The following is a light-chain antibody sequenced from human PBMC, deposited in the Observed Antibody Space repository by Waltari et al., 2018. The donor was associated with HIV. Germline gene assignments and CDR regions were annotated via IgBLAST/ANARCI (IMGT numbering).Light chain of an antibody. J-gene: IGKJ1*01. CDR2: GAT. CDR3: QHYNNWPPWT. CDR1: ETVNSN. V-gene: IGKV3-15*01. Sequence: EIIMTQSPPTLSASPGATVILSCTASETVNSNLAWYQQNPGQAPRLLISGATTRATGVPVRFTGSGSETEFILTISSLQAEDFAVYYCQHYNNWPPWTFGPGTTVEVK.